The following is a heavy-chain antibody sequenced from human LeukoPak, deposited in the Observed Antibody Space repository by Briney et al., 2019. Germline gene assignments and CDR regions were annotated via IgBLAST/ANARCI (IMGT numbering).Heavy chain of an antibody. V-gene: IGHV3-23*01. CDR3: AKGRGKMTTVTFIDY. Sequence: GGSLRLSCAASGFTFSSYAMTWVRQAPGKGLQWVSAVSGSGAHTYYADSVKGRFTISRDNSKNTLYLQMNSLRAEDTAVYYCAKGRGKMTTVTFIDYWGQGTLVTVSS. D-gene: IGHD4-17*01. CDR2: VSGSGAHT. CDR1: GFTFSSYA. J-gene: IGHJ4*02.